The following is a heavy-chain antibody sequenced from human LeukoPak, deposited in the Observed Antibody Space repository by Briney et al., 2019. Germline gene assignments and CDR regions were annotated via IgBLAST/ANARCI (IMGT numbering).Heavy chain of an antibody. CDR2: INNDASST. D-gene: IGHD2-21*02. V-gene: IGHV3-74*01. Sequence: GRSLRLSCAASGFTFSSYWMHWVRQAPGEWLVWVSRINNDASSTSYADSVKGRFTISRDNAKNTLYMQMNSLRAGDTAVYYCASLVVTDNWAFDIWGQGTMVIVSS. CDR3: ASLVVTDNWAFDI. J-gene: IGHJ3*02. CDR1: GFTFSSYW.